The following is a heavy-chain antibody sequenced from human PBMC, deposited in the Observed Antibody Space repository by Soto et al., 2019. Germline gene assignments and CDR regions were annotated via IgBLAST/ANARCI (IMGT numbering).Heavy chain of an antibody. J-gene: IGHJ4*02. CDR3: ARDAVSGSYYGYYFDY. V-gene: IGHV1-69*01. CDR2: IIPIFGTA. Sequence: QVQLVQSGAEVKKPGSSVKVSCKASGGTFSSYAISWVRQAPGQGLEWMGGIIPIFGTANYAQQFQGRVTITADESTSTAYMELSSLRSEDTAVYYCARDAVSGSYYGYYFDYWGQGTLVTVSS. D-gene: IGHD1-26*01. CDR1: GGTFSSYA.